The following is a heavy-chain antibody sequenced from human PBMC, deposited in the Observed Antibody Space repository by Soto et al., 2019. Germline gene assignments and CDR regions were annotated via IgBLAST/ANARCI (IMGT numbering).Heavy chain of an antibody. V-gene: IGHV3-48*01. J-gene: IGHJ6*03. CDR2: ISSSSSTI. D-gene: IGHD3-16*01. CDR1: GFTFSSYS. CDR3: AREGGYYYYYMDV. Sequence: GSLRLSCAASGFTFSSYSMNWVRQAPGKGLEWVSYISSSSSTIYYADSVKGRFTISRDNAKNSLYLQMNSLRAEDTAVYYCAREGGYYYYYMDVWGKGTTVTVSS.